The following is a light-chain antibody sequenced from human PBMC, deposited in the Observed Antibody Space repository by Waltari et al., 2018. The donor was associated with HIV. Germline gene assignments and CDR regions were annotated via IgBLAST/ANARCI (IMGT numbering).Light chain of an antibody. Sequence: QSAMTQPRSVSRSLVQPVTISCPVFISDVGGYNYASLYQQHPGKAPKLLIFDVTKRPSGVPDRFSGSKSGDTASLTISGLQSEDEADYYCCSYAGSYDFDVVFGGGTNLTVL. CDR1: ISDVGGYNY. V-gene: IGLV2-11*01. J-gene: IGLJ2*01. CDR3: CSYAGSYDFDVV. CDR2: DVT.